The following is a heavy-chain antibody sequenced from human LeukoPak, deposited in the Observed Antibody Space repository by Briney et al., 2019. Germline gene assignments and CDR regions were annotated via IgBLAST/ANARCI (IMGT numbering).Heavy chain of an antibody. D-gene: IGHD2-2*01. J-gene: IGHJ3*02. V-gene: IGHV3-30-3*01. CDR3: TTDRDRQLLRVVAFDI. Sequence: GRSLRLSCAASGFTFSSYAMHWVRQAPGKGLEWVAVISYDGSNKYYADSVKGRFTISRDNSKNTLYLQMNSLRAEDTAVYYCTTDRDRQLLRVVAFDIWGQGTMVTVSS. CDR2: ISYDGSNK. CDR1: GFTFSSYA.